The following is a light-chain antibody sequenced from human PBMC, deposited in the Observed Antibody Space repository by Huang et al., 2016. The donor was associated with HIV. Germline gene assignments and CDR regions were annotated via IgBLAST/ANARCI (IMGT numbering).Light chain of an antibody. J-gene: IGKJ3*01. CDR1: QRVSSNY. CDR3: HQYGSPPFT. Sequence: EIVLTQSPGTLFLSPGERVPLSCRASQRVSSNYLAGYLQKPGQAPTLLIYGASSRATEIPDRFIGSGSGTYFTLSVSSREPEDFAVYYCHQYGSPPFTCGPGTKVDIK. V-gene: IGKV3-20*01. CDR2: GAS.